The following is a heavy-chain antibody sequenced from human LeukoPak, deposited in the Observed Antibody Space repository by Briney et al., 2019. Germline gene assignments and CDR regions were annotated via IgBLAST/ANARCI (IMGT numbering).Heavy chain of an antibody. Sequence: ASVKVSCKASGGTFSSYAISWVRQAPGQGLEWMGGIIPIFGTANYAQKFQGRVTITADESTSTAYMELSSLRSEDTAVYYCARDARRRYCSSTSCYWGWFDPWGQGTLVTVSS. CDR1: GGTFSSYA. V-gene: IGHV1-69*01. D-gene: IGHD2-2*01. J-gene: IGHJ5*02. CDR3: ARDARRRYCSSTSCYWGWFDP. CDR2: IIPIFGTA.